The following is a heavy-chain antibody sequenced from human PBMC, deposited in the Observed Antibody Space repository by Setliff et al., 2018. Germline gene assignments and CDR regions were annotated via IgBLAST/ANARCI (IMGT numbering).Heavy chain of an antibody. D-gene: IGHD3-22*01. CDR2: IYYSGST. Sequence: PSETLSLTCTVSGASISSSRDYWGWIRQPPGKGLEWIGSIYYSGSTYYNPSLKIRVTISVDTSKNQFSLKLSSVTAADTAVFYCARLSGYHFDYWGQGTLVTVSS. J-gene: IGHJ4*02. CDR3: ARLSGYHFDY. V-gene: IGHV4-39*01. CDR1: GASISSSRDY.